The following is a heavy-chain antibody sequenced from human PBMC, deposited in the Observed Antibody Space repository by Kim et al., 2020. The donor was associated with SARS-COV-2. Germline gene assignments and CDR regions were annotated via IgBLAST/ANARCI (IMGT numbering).Heavy chain of an antibody. Sequence: ASVKVSCKATGFLLSAYYIHWVRQAPGQGLEWMGRSKPNSGGADSAQKFQGRVTITRDTSFSTAYMELSRLTSDDTAVYYCARSFTDYDAFHMWGQGTMLTVSS. D-gene: IGHD4-17*01. J-gene: IGHJ3*02. V-gene: IGHV1-2*06. CDR1: GFLLSAYY. CDR2: SKPNSGGA. CDR3: ARSFTDYDAFHM.